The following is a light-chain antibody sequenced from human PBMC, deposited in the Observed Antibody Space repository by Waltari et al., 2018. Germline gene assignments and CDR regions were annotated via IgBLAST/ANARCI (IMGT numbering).Light chain of an antibody. CDR3: QSYDSSLSGKV. CDR2: GNS. Sequence: QSVLTRPPSVSGAPGQRVTISCTGSSSNIGAGYDVHWYQQLPGTAPKLLIYGNSSRPSGGPDRCSGAKSGTSASLAITGLQAEDEADYYCQSYDSSLSGKVFGGGTKLTVL. J-gene: IGLJ2*01. CDR1: SSNIGAGYD. V-gene: IGLV1-40*01.